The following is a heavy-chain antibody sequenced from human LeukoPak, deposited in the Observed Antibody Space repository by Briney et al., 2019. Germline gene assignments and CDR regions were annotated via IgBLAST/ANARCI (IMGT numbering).Heavy chain of an antibody. CDR1: GFPFHMAW. CDR2: ISSSGSTI. Sequence: PGGSLRLSCATSGFPFHMAWMSWVRHAPGKGLEWVSYISSSGSTIYYADSVKGRFTISRDNATNSLYLQMNRLRAEDTAVYYCAELGITMIGGVWGKGTTVTVSS. D-gene: IGHD3-10*02. J-gene: IGHJ6*04. V-gene: IGHV3-48*03. CDR3: AELGITMIGGV.